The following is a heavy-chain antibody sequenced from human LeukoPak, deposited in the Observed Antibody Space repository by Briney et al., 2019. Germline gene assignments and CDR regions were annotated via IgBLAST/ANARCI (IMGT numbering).Heavy chain of an antibody. D-gene: IGHD5-12*01. J-gene: IGHJ3*02. Sequence: PSETLSLTCTVSGGSISSYYWSWIRQPPGKGLEWIGYIYYSGSTNYNPSLKSRVTISVDTSKNQFSLKLSSVTAADTAVYYCARRLVATTTSAFDIWGQGTMVTVSS. CDR2: IYYSGST. CDR1: GGSISSYY. V-gene: IGHV4-59*08. CDR3: ARRLVATTTSAFDI.